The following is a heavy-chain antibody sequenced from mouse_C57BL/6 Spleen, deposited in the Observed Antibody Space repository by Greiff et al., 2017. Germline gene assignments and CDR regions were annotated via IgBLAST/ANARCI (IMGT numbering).Heavy chain of an antibody. J-gene: IGHJ4*01. Sequence: QVQLQQPGAELVKPGASVKLSCKASGYTFTSYWMHWVKQRPGQGLEWIGMIHPNSGSTNYNEKFKSKATLTVDKSSSTAYMQLSSLASEDSSVYYCARYSYYSNNYAMDYWGQGTSVTVSS. CDR1: GYTFTSYW. CDR3: ARYSYYSNNYAMDY. V-gene: IGHV1-64*01. CDR2: IHPNSGST. D-gene: IGHD2-5*01.